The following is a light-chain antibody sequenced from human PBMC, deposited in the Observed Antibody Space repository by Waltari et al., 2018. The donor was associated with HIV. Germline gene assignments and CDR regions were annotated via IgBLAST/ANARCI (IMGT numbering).Light chain of an antibody. J-gene: IGKJ2*01. V-gene: IGKV4-1*01. CDR1: QSLLYGSNNKNY. CDR2: WSS. Sequence: DVVMTQSPDSLSVSVGVGATLNCKCSQSLLYGSNNKNYIPWYQQTPEPRPNLLIYWSSTRHSGLPDRFSGSWSGTDFRLTISLLQAEDVAVYYCQQFSLVPYTFGQGTKLEIK. CDR3: QQFSLVPYT.